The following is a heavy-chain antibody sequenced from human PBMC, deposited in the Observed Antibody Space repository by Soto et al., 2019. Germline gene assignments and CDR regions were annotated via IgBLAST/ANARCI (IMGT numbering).Heavy chain of an antibody. Sequence: SVKVSCKASGFTFTSSAVQWVRQARGKRLVWIGWIVVGSGNTNYAQKFQERVTITRDMSTSTAYMELSSLRSEDTAVYYCAAAGGGRYYYDSSGYYAYYWGQGTLVTVSS. CDR3: AAAGGGRYYYDSSGYYAYY. J-gene: IGHJ4*02. CDR1: GFTFTSSA. CDR2: IVVGSGNT. D-gene: IGHD3-22*01. V-gene: IGHV1-58*01.